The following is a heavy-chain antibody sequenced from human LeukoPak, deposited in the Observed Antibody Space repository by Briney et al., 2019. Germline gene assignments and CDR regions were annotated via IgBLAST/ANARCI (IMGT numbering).Heavy chain of an antibody. V-gene: IGHV4-59*01. CDR2: IYYSGST. J-gene: IGHJ6*04. Sequence: SETLSLTCTVSGGSISSYYWSWIRQPPGKGLEWIGYIYYSGSTNYNPSLKSRVTISVDTSKNQFSLKLSSVTAADTAAYYCARGPPYGSGSYYRYYYYGMDVWGKGTTVTVSS. CDR1: GGSISSYY. D-gene: IGHD3-10*01. CDR3: ARGPPYGSGSYYRYYYYGMDV.